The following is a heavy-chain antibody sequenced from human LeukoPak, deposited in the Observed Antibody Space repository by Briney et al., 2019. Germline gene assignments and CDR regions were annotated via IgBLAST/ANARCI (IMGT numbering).Heavy chain of an antibody. V-gene: IGHV4-39*07. D-gene: IGHD3-22*01. J-gene: IGHJ3*02. CDR3: ARVSFYYDSKGAFDI. CDR2: IYYSGST. CDR1: GGSISSSSYY. Sequence: SETLSLTCTVSGGSISSSSYYWGWIRQPPGKGLEWIGSIYYSGSTNYNPSLKSRVTISVDTSKNQFSLKLSSVTAADTAVYYCARVSFYYDSKGAFDIWGQGTMVTVSS.